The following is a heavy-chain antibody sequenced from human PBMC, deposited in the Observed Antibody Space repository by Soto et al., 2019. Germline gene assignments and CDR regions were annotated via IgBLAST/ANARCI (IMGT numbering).Heavy chain of an antibody. CDR2: IWYDGSNK. V-gene: IGHV3-33*01. CDR3: ARDYRDFWSGSGYYYGMDV. Sequence: PGGSLRLSCAASGFTFSSYGMHWVRQAPGKGLEWVAVIWYDGSNKYYADSVKGRFTISRDNSKNTLYLQMNSLRAEDTAVYYCARDYRDFWSGSGYYYGMDVWGQGTTVTV. D-gene: IGHD3-3*01. J-gene: IGHJ6*02. CDR1: GFTFSSYG.